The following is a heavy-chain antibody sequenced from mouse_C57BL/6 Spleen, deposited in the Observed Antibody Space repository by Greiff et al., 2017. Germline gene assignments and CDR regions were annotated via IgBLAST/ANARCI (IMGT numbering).Heavy chain of an antibody. D-gene: IGHD1-1*01. Sequence: QVQLQQPGAELVKPGASVKLSCKASGYTFTSYWMQWVKQRPGQGLEWIGELDPSDSYTNYNQKFKGKATLTVDTSSSTAYMQLSSLTSEDSAVYYCARGYYGSSYNYWYFDVWGTGTTVTVSS. CDR1: GYTFTSYW. V-gene: IGHV1-50*01. J-gene: IGHJ1*03. CDR2: LDPSDSYT. CDR3: ARGYYGSSYNYWYFDV.